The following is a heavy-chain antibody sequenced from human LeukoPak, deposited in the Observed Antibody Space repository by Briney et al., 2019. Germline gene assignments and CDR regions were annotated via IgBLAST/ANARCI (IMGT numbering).Heavy chain of an antibody. CDR2: ISTDGSRK. Sequence: GGSLRLSCAASRFTFSSYWMHWVRQAPGKGLVWVSRISTDGSRKDYADSVKGRFTISRDNAKNTLYLQMNSLRAEDTAVYYCARDRVATIFTYHPMFDSWGPGTLVTVSS. D-gene: IGHD3-10*02. CDR3: ARDRVATIFTYHPMFDS. V-gene: IGHV3-74*01. J-gene: IGHJ5*01. CDR1: RFTFSSYW.